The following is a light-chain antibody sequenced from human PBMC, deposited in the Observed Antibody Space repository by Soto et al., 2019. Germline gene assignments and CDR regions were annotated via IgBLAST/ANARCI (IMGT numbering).Light chain of an antibody. Sequence: DIQMTQSPSSLSASVGDRVTITCRAGQSINTYLNWYQQKPGKAPNLLIYAASSLQSGVPSRFSGSGSGTHFTLTIDSLQPGDSATYFCQQSYSTPPEYTFGQGTKLEIK. V-gene: IGKV1-39*01. CDR1: QSINTY. CDR3: QQSYSTPPEYT. CDR2: AAS. J-gene: IGKJ2*01.